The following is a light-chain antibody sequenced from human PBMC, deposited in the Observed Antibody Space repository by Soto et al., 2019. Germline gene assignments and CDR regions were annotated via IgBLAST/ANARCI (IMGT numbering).Light chain of an antibody. CDR3: QQYDSSHLYT. V-gene: IGKV3-20*01. CDR2: GAS. J-gene: IGKJ2*01. Sequence: EIVLTQSPGTLSLSPGERATLSCRASQSVSSSFLAWYQQKPGQAPRLLIYGASSRATGIPDRFSGSGSGTDFTLTISRLEPEDFAVYYCQQYDSSHLYTFGQGTKLEIK. CDR1: QSVSSSF.